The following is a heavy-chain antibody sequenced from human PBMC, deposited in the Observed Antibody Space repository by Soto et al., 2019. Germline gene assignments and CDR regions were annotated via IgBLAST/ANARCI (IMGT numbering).Heavy chain of an antibody. D-gene: IGHD4-17*01. Sequence: SGGSLRLSCVASGFTFSSYAMSWVRQAPGKGLEWVSAISGSGGSTYYADSVKGRFTISRDNSKNTLYLQMNSLRAEDTAVYYCAKHPTLSTVTTPFDYWGQGTLVTVS. CDR3: AKHPTLSTVTTPFDY. CDR2: ISGSGGST. CDR1: GFTFSSYA. V-gene: IGHV3-23*01. J-gene: IGHJ4*02.